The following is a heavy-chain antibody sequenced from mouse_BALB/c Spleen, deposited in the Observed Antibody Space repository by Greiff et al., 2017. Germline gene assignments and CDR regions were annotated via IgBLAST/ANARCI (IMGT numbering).Heavy chain of an antibody. CDR3: ARSDGGGSY. CDR2: ISSGSSTI. V-gene: IGHV5-17*02. Sequence: EVMLVESGGGLVQPGGSRKLSCAASGFTFSSFGMHWVRQAPEKGLEWVAYISSGSSTIYYADTVKGRFTISRDNPKNTLFLQMTSLRSEDTAMYYCARSDGGGSYWGQGTLVTVSA. CDR1: GFTFSSFG. D-gene: IGHD2-3*01. J-gene: IGHJ3*01.